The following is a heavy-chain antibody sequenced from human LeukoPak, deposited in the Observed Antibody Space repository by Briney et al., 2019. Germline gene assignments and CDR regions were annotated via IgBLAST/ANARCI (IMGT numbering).Heavy chain of an antibody. CDR3: ARVSRGKWELLGAHDY. Sequence: PGGSLRLSCAASGFTFSSYGMNWVRQAPGKGLEWVSSISRSSSYIYYADSVKGRFTISRDNAKNSLDLQMNSLRAEDTAVYFCARVSRGKWELLGAHDYWGQGTLVTVSS. V-gene: IGHV3-21*01. CDR2: ISRSSSYI. J-gene: IGHJ4*02. D-gene: IGHD1-26*01. CDR1: GFTFSSYG.